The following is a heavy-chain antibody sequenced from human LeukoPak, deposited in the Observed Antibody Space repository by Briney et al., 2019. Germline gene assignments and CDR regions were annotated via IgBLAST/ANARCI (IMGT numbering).Heavy chain of an antibody. CDR1: GSSISDNSY. V-gene: IGHV4-38-2*02. D-gene: IGHD3-3*01. J-gene: IGHJ5*02. CDR2: VYHSGST. CDR3: ARHNYYHFWSTLNWFDP. Sequence: SETLSLTCTIFGSSISDNSYWGWIRRPPGKGLEWIGSVYHSGSTYYNPSLKSRVTLSVDTSNNHFSRKLRSVTAADTAVYYCARHNYYHFWSTLNWFDPWGQGTLVTVSS.